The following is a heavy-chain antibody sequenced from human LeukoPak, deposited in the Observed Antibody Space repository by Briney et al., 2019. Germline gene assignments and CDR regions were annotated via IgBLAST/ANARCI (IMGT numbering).Heavy chain of an antibody. CDR2: IYDSGST. CDR1: GGSISSSNW. J-gene: IGHJ6*02. D-gene: IGHD3-10*01. V-gene: IGHV4-4*02. CDR3: ASVLNYYYGMDV. Sequence: PSETLSLTCAVSGGSISSSNWWSWVRQPPGKGLEWIGEIYDSGSTNYNPSLKSRVTISVDKSKNQFSLKLSSVTAADTAVYYCASVLNYYYGMDVWGQGTTVTVPS.